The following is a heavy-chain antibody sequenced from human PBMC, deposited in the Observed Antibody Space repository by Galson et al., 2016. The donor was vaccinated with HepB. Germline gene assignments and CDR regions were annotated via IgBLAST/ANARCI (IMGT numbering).Heavy chain of an antibody. Sequence: SLRLSCAASGFTLSDYFMSWLRQAPGKGLEWISYIGYRGSPIYYANSAKGRFTISRDNAKNSLYLEMNSQRAYDTAGYYCATQWAHWGRGTLVTVSS. CDR2: IGYRGSPI. J-gene: IGHJ4*02. V-gene: IGHV3-11*01. CDR1: GFTLSDYF. D-gene: IGHD2-8*01. CDR3: ATQWAH.